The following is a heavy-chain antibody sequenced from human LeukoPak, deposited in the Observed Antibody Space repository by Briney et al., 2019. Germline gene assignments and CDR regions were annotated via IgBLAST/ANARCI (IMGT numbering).Heavy chain of an antibody. J-gene: IGHJ5*01. V-gene: IGHV3-9*01. CDR2: ICWDGDTV. D-gene: IGHD6-19*01. Sequence: GGSLRLSCVDSGCTFNDFAMHWVRQAPGKGLEWVSRICWDGDTVDYADSVKGRFTISSDNARNSLYLQMNTLRVADTAVYYCASGRGWIYDSWGQGTLVTVSS. CDR1: GCTFNDFA. CDR3: ASGRGWIYDS.